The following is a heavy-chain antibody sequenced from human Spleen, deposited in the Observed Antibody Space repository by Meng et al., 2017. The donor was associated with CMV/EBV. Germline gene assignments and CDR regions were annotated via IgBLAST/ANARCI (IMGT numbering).Heavy chain of an antibody. J-gene: IGHJ4*02. CDR1: GFTFNDYE. D-gene: IGHD6-13*01. Sequence: GGSLRLSCAASGFTFNDYEMNWVRQAPGKGPEWISYVSRSGLVTYYADSVEGRFTISRDNSKNTLYLQMNSLRAEDTAVYYCAKLLYSSSWNLDYWGQGTLVTVSS. CDR3: AKLLYSSSWNLDY. CDR2: VSRSGLVT. V-gene: IGHV3-48*03.